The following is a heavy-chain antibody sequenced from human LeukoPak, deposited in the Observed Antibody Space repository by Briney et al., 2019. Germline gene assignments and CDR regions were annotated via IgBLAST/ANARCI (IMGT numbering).Heavy chain of an antibody. CDR2: IYYSGST. CDR3: AREYYYILTGYWGAFDI. CDR1: GGSISSGGYY. V-gene: IGHV4-31*03. Sequence: SETLSLTCTVSGGSISSGGYYWSWIRQHPGKGLEWIGYIYYSGSTYYNPSLKSRVTISVDTSKNQFSLKLSSVTAADTAVYYCAREYYYILTGYWGAFDIWGQGTMVTVSS. J-gene: IGHJ3*02. D-gene: IGHD3-9*01.